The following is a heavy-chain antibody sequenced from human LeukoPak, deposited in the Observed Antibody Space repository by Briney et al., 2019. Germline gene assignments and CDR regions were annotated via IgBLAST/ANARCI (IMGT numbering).Heavy chain of an antibody. Sequence: GGSLRLSCAASGFTFSSYGMHWVRQAPGKGLEWVAVIWYDGSNKYYADSVKGRFTISRDNSKNTLYLQMNSLRAEDTAVYYCARGQPGDPIDYWGQGTPVTVSS. CDR3: ARGQPGDPIDY. J-gene: IGHJ4*02. V-gene: IGHV3-33*01. CDR2: IWYDGSNK. CDR1: GFTFSSYG. D-gene: IGHD1-14*01.